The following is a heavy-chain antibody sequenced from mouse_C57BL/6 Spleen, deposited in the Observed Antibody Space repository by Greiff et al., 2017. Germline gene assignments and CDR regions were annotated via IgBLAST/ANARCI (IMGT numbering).Heavy chain of an antibody. CDR2: IDPENGDT. CDR3: TTGDSSGYNFGC. J-gene: IGHJ2*01. CDR1: GFNIKDDY. D-gene: IGHD3-2*01. Sequence: VQLQQSGAELVRPGASVKLSCTASGFNIKDDYMHWVKQRPEQGLEWIGWIDPENGDTEYASKFQGKATITPDTSSNTAYLQLSSLTSEDTAVYYCTTGDSSGYNFGCWGQGTTLTVSS. V-gene: IGHV14-4*01.